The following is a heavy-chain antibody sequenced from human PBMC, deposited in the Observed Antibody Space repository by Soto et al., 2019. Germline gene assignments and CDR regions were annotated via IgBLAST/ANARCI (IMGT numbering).Heavy chain of an antibody. D-gene: IGHD3-22*01. J-gene: IGHJ4*02. V-gene: IGHV4-4*07. CDR3: ARLSGDSSGYYYGFDY. CDR1: GGSISSYY. Sequence: PSETLSLTCTVSGGSISSYYWSWIRQPAGKGLEWIGRIYTSGSTNYNPSLKSRVTMSVDTSKNQFSLKLSSVTAADTAVYYCARLSGDSSGYYYGFDYWGQGTLVTVSS. CDR2: IYTSGST.